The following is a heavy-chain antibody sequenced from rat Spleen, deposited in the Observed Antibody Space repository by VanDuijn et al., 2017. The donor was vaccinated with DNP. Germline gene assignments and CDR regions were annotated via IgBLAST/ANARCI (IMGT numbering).Heavy chain of an antibody. CDR3: TSNPHIRTAAPFDY. Sequence: EVLLVESDGGLVQPGRSLKLSCAVSGFTFSDYYMAWVRQAPAKGLEWVASISYDGGSTYYRDSVKGRITISRDNAKSTLYLQMDSLRSEDTATYYCTSNPHIRTAAPFDYWGQGVMVTVSS. CDR2: ISYDGGST. CDR1: GFTFSDYY. J-gene: IGHJ2*01. V-gene: IGHV5-20*01. D-gene: IGHD3-8*01.